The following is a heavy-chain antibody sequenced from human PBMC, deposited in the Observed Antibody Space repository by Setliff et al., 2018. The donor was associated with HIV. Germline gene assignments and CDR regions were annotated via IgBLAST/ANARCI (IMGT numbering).Heavy chain of an antibody. J-gene: IGHJ1*01. CDR1: GGYISSHY. Sequence: PSETLSLTCTVSGGYISSHYWIWIRQPPGKGLEWIGYIHYSGDTNYNPSLKSRVTISADMSKNQFSLKLSSVTAADTAVYYCARGGFTGVTTHLQHWGRGTLVTVSS. CDR2: IHYSGDT. CDR3: ARGGFTGVTTHLQH. V-gene: IGHV4-59*08. D-gene: IGHD4-17*01.